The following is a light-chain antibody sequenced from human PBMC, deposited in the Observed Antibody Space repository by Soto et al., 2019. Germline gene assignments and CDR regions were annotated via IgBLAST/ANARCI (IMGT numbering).Light chain of an antibody. CDR2: KGS. J-gene: IGLJ1*01. CDR1: NSDVGSYNL. Sequence: HSVLTKPASGSGSPGQSITISCTGTNSDVGSYNLVSWYQQHPGKAPKLVIYKGSERPSGVSNRFSGSKSGNTASLTISGLQAEDEADYYCCSYAGSITFYVFGTGTKVTVL. V-gene: IGLV2-23*01. CDR3: CSYAGSITFYV.